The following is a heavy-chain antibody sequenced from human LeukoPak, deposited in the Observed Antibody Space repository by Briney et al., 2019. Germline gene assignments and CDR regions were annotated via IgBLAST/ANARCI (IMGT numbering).Heavy chain of an antibody. V-gene: IGHV3-7*03. Sequence: GGSLRLSCAASGFTFSSYWMNWARQAPGKGLEWVASINHNGNVNYYVDSVRGRFAISRDNAKNSLYLQMSNLRAEDTAVYFCARGGGLDVWGQGATVTVSS. D-gene: IGHD3-16*01. J-gene: IGHJ6*02. CDR1: GFTFSSYW. CDR3: ARGGGLDV. CDR2: INHNGNVN.